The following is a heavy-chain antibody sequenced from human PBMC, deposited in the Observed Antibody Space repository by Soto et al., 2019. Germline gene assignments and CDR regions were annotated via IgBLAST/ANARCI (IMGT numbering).Heavy chain of an antibody. CDR2: INPNSGGT. D-gene: IGHD1-26*01. Sequence: GASVKVSCKASGYTFTGYYMHWVRQAPGQGLEWMGWINPNSGGTNYAQKFQGWVTMTRDTSISTAYMELSRLRSDDTAVYYCARAMYSGSYYLGHNNWFDPWGQGTLVTVSS. J-gene: IGHJ5*02. V-gene: IGHV1-2*04. CDR3: ARAMYSGSYYLGHNNWFDP. CDR1: GYTFTGYY.